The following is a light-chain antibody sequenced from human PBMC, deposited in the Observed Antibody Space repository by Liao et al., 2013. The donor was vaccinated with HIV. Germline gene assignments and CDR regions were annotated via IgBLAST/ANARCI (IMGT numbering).Light chain of an antibody. CDR2: YDN. V-gene: IGLV3-21*01. Sequence: SYELTQPPSVSVAPGATATITCGGDNIGGRSVHWYQHKAGQAPHLVISYDNDRPSGIPARFSGSNSGNTATLTINRVEAGDEADYYCQVWDSSSEHPYVFGTGTKVTVL. CDR3: QVWDSSSEHPYV. J-gene: IGLJ1*01. CDR1: NIGGRS.